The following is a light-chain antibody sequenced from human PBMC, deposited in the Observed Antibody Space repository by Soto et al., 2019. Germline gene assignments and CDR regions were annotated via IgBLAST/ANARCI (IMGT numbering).Light chain of an antibody. J-gene: IGLJ1*01. CDR3: NTYAGSNNYG. CDR1: SSDVGGYNF. CDR2: EVH. V-gene: IGLV2-8*01. Sequence: QSVLTQPPSASGSPGQSVTISCTGTSSDVGGYNFVSWYQQHPGKAPKLMIYEVHKRPSGVPDRFSGSKSGNTASLTVSGLQAEDEADYYCNTYAGSNNYGFGAGTKGTVL.